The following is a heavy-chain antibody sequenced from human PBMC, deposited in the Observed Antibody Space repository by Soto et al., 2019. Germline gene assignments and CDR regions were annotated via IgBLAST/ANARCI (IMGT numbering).Heavy chain of an antibody. Sequence: SEALSLPCTVSAGSTSRSSYYWGWIRQPPGKGLEWIGSIYYSGSTYYNPSLKSRVTISVDTSKNQFSLKLSSVTAADTAVYYCSRYGPTEYGVDFWGRRSTVTVS. D-gene: IGHD4-17*01. CDR3: SRYGPTEYGVDF. V-gene: IGHV4-39*01. CDR1: AGSTSRSSYY. CDR2: IYYSGST. J-gene: IGHJ6*02.